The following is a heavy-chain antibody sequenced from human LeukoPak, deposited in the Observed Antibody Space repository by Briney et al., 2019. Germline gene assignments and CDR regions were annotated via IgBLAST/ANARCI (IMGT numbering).Heavy chain of an antibody. CDR1: GYTFTSYG. D-gene: IGHD6-6*01. Sequence: ASVKVSCKASGYTFTSYGISWVRQAPGQGLEWMGWISAYNGNTNYAQKFQGRVTMTRDTSISTAYMELSRLRSDDTAVYYCARDFKGTPREQLALGYWGQGTLVTVSS. CDR2: ISAYNGNT. V-gene: IGHV1-18*01. CDR3: ARDFKGTPREQLALGY. J-gene: IGHJ4*02.